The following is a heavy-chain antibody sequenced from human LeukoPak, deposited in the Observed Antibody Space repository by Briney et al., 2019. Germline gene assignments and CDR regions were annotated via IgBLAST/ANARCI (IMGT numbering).Heavy chain of an antibody. J-gene: IGHJ4*02. CDR2: IIPILGIV. CDR3: ARQIVGATTPLDY. CDR1: GGTFSSYT. D-gene: IGHD1-26*01. V-gene: IGHV1-69*02. Sequence: ASVKVSCKASGGTFSSYTISWVRQAPGQGLEWMGRIIPILGIVNYAQKFQGRVTITADKSTSTAYMELSSLRSEDTAVYYCARQIVGATTPLDYWGQGTLVTVSS.